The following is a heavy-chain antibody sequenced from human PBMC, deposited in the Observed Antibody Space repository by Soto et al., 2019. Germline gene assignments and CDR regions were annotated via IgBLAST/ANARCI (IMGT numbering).Heavy chain of an antibody. CDR1: GFTFSSYS. CDR2: ISSSSSTI. CDR3: ARHPERIAEIGWFDP. D-gene: IGHD6-13*01. V-gene: IGHV3-48*01. J-gene: IGHJ5*02. Sequence: ASGFTFSSYSMNWVRQAPGKGLEWVSYISSSSSTIYYADSVKGRFTISRDNAKNSLYLQMNSLRAEDTAVYYCARHPERIAEIGWFDPWGQGTLVTVSS.